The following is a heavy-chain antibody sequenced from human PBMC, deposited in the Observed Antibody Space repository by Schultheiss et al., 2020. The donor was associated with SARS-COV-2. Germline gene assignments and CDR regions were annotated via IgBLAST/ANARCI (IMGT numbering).Heavy chain of an antibody. J-gene: IGHJ4*02. CDR2: ISSNGGST. CDR1: GGSFSGYY. CDR3: VKRGSSGPFDY. V-gene: IGHV3-64D*06. D-gene: IGHD6-19*01. Sequence: GGSLRLSCAVYGGSFSGYYWSWIRQPPGKGLEYVSAISSNGGSTYYADSVKGRFTISRDNSKNTLYLQMSSLRAEDTAVYYCVKRGSSGPFDYWGQGTLVTVSS.